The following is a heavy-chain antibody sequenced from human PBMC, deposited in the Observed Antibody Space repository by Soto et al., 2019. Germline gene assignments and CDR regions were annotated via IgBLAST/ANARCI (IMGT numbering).Heavy chain of an antibody. CDR3: ARASIAAAGTHMDV. D-gene: IGHD6-13*01. CDR1: GGSFSGYY. CDR2: INHSGST. Sequence: PSETLSLTCAVYGGSFSGYYWSWIRPPPGKGLEWIGEINHSGSTNYNPSLKSRVTISVDTSKNQFSLKLSSVTAADTAVYYCARASIAAAGTHMDVWGKGTTVTVSS. V-gene: IGHV4-34*01. J-gene: IGHJ6*03.